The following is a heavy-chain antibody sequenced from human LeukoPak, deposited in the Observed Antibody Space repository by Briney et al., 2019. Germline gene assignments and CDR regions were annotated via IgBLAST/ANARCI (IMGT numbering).Heavy chain of an antibody. CDR2: IIPRGGST. Sequence: ASVKVSCKASGYTFTSYHIHWVRQAPGHGLEWMGMIIPRGGSTTNAQKFQGRVTMARDLSTSTLYMELSSLGSDDAAVYYCARDRGSYDSSGYSFDYWGQGTLVTVPS. CDR3: ARDRGSYDSSGYSFDY. CDR1: GYTFTSYH. J-gene: IGHJ4*02. V-gene: IGHV1-46*01. D-gene: IGHD3-22*01.